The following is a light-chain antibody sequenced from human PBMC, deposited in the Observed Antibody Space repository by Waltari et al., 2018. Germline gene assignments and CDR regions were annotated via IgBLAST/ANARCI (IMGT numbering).Light chain of an antibody. J-gene: IGLJ2*01. CDR3: SSYTNRILV. V-gene: IGLV2-14*03. CDR1: SIDIGDYDY. Sequence: QSALTQPASVSGSPGQSITISCTGSSIDIGDYDYFSWYQQHPAEDPKLIIYDLINPLSGISNRFSGSKSGSAASLTISGLQAEDEADYYCSSYTNRILVFGGGTKLTVL. CDR2: DLI.